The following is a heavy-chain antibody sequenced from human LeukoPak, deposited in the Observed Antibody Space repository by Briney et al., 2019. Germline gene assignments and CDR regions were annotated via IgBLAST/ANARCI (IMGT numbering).Heavy chain of an antibody. CDR3: ARGFSKVLRYFGWLFLNYFDY. J-gene: IGHJ4*02. Sequence: TSETLSLTCAVYGGSFSGYYWSWIRQPPGKGLEWIGEINHSGSTNYNPSLKSRVTISVDTSKNQFSLKLSSVTAADTAVYYCARGFSKVLRYFGWLFLNYFDYWGQGTLVTVSS. CDR2: INHSGST. CDR1: GGSFSGYY. V-gene: IGHV4-34*01. D-gene: IGHD3-9*01.